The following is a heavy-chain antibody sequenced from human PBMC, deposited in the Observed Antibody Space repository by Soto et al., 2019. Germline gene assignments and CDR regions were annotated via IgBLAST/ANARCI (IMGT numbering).Heavy chain of an antibody. CDR1: GFTVSSNY. CDR2: IYSGGST. Sequence: EVQLVESGGGLIQPGGSLRLSCAASGFTVSSNYMSWVRQAPGKGLEWVSVIYSGGSTYYADSVKGRFTISRDNSKNTLYLQMNSLRAEYTAVYYCARDRRGTTAYSYGMDVWGQGTTVTVSS. V-gene: IGHV3-53*01. J-gene: IGHJ6*02. CDR3: ARDRRGTTAYSYGMDV. D-gene: IGHD4-17*01.